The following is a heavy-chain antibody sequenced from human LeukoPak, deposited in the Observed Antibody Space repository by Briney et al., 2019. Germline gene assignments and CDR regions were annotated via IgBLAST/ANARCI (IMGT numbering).Heavy chain of an antibody. CDR2: VGHDGGKK. CDR1: GFSFSTYA. CDR3: ARDVSSYEYVWGSYRSDGMDV. D-gene: IGHD3-16*02. Sequence: QPGRSLRLSCSASGFSFSTYAMHWVRLAPGKGLDWVAVVGHDGGKKYYSDSVKGRFTISRDNSKDIVYLSMTSLRAEDTAVYYCARDVSSYEYVWGSYRSDGMDVWGQGTTVTVSS. V-gene: IGHV3-30-3*01. J-gene: IGHJ6*02.